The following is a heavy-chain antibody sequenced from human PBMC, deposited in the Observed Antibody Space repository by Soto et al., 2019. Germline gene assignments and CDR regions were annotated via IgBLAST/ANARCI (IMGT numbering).Heavy chain of an antibody. CDR1: GFTFSSYS. CDR2: ISSSSSYI. D-gene: IGHD1-26*01. V-gene: IGHV3-21*01. CDR3: AKDSHIVGATRAWFDP. J-gene: IGHJ5*02. Sequence: EVQLVESGGGLVKPGGSLRLSCAASGFTFSSYSMNWVRQAPGKGLEWVSSISSSSSYIYYADSVKGRFTISRDNAKNSLYLQMNSLRAEDTAVYYCAKDSHIVGATRAWFDPWGQGTLVTVSS.